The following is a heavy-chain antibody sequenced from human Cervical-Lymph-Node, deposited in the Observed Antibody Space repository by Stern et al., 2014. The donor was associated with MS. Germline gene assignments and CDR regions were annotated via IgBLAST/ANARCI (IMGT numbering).Heavy chain of an antibody. CDR1: GYTFTNYP. V-gene: IGHV7-4-1*02. CDR2: INTNTGKT. D-gene: IGHD5-18*01. Sequence: VQLEESGSELKKPGASVNVSCKASGYTFTNYPMNWVRQAPGQGLEWMGWINTNTGKTTYAQGFTGRFVFSLDTSVSTTYLQISSLKAEDTAVYYCVRDFVDIPMVSRSDYLDYWGQGTLVTVSS. J-gene: IGHJ4*02. CDR3: VRDFVDIPMVSRSDYLDY.